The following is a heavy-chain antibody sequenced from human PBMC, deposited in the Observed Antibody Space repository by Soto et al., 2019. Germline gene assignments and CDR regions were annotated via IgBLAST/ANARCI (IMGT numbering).Heavy chain of an antibody. Sequence: QVQLVESGGGVVQPGRSLRLSCAASGFTFSSYAMHWVRQAPGKGLEWVAVISYDGSNKYYADSVKGRFTISRDNSQNTFYLQLQSLRVEDTAVYYCARDRLRYNWNDFPYYYYGMDVWGQGTTVTVSS. CDR1: GFTFSSYA. CDR2: ISYDGSNK. CDR3: ARDRLRYNWNDFPYYYYGMDV. D-gene: IGHD1-1*01. J-gene: IGHJ6*02. V-gene: IGHV3-30-3*01.